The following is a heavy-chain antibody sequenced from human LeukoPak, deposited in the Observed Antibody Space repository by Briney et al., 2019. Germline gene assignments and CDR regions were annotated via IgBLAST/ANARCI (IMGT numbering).Heavy chain of an antibody. Sequence: SVKVSCKASGGTFNNYANNWVRQAPGQGLDWMGGIIPLFATVNYAQKFQGRVTITTDESTNTAYMELSGLRSEDTAVYYCARNHDNTGYYDAYFDYWGQGTLVTVSS. V-gene: IGHV1-69*05. CDR2: IIPLFATV. J-gene: IGHJ4*02. D-gene: IGHD3-22*01. CDR1: GGTFNNYA. CDR3: ARNHDNTGYYDAYFDY.